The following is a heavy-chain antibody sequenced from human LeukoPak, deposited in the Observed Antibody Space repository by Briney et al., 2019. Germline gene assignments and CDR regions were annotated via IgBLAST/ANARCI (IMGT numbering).Heavy chain of an antibody. CDR3: TRFVYGAAADETGGH. J-gene: IGHJ4*02. D-gene: IGHD6-13*01. Sequence: SETLSLTCTVSGGSISSYYWSWIRQPPGKGLEWIGSIYHSGSTYYNPSLKSRVTISVDTSKNQFSLKLSSVTAADTAVYYCTRFVYGAAADETGGHWGQGTLVTVSS. CDR2: IYHSGST. CDR1: GGSISSYY. V-gene: IGHV4-59*08.